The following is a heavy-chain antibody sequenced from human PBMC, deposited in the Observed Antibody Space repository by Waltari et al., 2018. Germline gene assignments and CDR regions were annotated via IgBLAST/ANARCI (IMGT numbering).Heavy chain of an antibody. Sequence: QVQLVQSGAEVKKPGASVKVSCKASGYTFTSYDINWVRQATGQGLEWMGRMKPNSVNTGHAQKFPRRVTMTRNPSISTAYMELSSLRSEDTAVYYCARGRGSYLDWYFDLWGRGTLVTVSS. D-gene: IGHD1-26*01. V-gene: IGHV1-8*01. CDR3: ARGRGSYLDWYFDL. CDR2: MKPNSVNT. J-gene: IGHJ2*01. CDR1: GYTFTSYD.